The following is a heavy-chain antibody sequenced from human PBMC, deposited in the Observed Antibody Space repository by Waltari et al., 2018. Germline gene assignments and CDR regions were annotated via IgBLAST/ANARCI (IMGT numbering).Heavy chain of an antibody. CDR2: FDPEDGET. D-gene: IGHD5-12*01. Sequence: QVQLVQSGAEVKQPGAAVTVSVKVSGYTVPELSMHWVRQAPGKGLEWMGGFDPEDGETIYAQKFQGRVTMTEDTSTDTAYMELSSLRSEDTAVYYCATDNGIVATGLLDYWGQGTLVTVSS. J-gene: IGHJ4*02. V-gene: IGHV1-24*01. CDR3: ATDNGIVATGLLDY. CDR1: GYTVPELS.